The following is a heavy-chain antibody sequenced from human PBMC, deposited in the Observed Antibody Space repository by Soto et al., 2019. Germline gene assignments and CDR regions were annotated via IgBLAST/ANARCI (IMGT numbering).Heavy chain of an antibody. D-gene: IGHD3-22*01. CDR2: INWNGGSK. CDR1: GFTFSRYG. Sequence: PGGSLRLSCAASGFTFSRYGMYWFRQAPGKGLEWVAGINWNGGSKGYADSVKGRFTISRDNAKSSLYLQMNNLRAEDTAFYFCARVTQVYYDTSGSYSYFHCGQAAQVTVSS. CDR3: ARVTQVYYDTSGSYSYFH. V-gene: IGHV3-20*04. J-gene: IGHJ4*02.